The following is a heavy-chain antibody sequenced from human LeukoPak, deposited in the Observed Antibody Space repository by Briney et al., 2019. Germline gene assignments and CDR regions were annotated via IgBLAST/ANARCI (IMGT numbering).Heavy chain of an antibody. V-gene: IGHV4-39*02. CDR3: ARPLTMNSSGRDFDS. Sequence: KPSETLSLTCTVSGGSIRSSSYYWGWIRQPPGKGLEWIGSIYYSGSTYYNPSLKSRVTISVDTSKNHFSLKLSSVTAADTAVYYCARPLTMNSSGRDFDSWGQGILVTVSS. J-gene: IGHJ4*02. D-gene: IGHD6-19*01. CDR2: IYYSGST. CDR1: GGSIRSSSYY.